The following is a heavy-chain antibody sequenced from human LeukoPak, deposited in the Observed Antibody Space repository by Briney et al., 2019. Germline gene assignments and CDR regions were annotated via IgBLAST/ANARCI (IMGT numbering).Heavy chain of an antibody. CDR2: ISAYNGNT. Sequence: ASVKVSCKASGYTFTSYGISWVRQAPAQGLEWMGWISAYNGNTNSAQKLQGRVTMTIDTSTSTAYMELRSLRSDDTAVYYCARDLVGRGDPLLDVWGKGTTVTVSS. J-gene: IGHJ6*04. V-gene: IGHV1-18*01. CDR1: GYTFTSYG. CDR3: ARDLVGRGDPLLDV. D-gene: IGHD4-17*01.